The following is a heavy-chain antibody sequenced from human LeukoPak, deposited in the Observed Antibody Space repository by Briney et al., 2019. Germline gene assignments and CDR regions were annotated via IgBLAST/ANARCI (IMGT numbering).Heavy chain of an antibody. CDR2: ISGSGGST. CDR1: GFTFSSYA. D-gene: IGHD3-22*01. CDR3: AKGGYYDSSGSQGGY. J-gene: IGHJ4*02. Sequence: PGGSLRLSCAASGFTFSSYAMSWVRQAPGKGLEWVSAISGSGGSTYYADSVKGRFTISRDNSKNTLYLQMNSLRAEDTAVYYCAKGGYYDSSGSQGGYWGQGTLVTVSS. V-gene: IGHV3-23*01.